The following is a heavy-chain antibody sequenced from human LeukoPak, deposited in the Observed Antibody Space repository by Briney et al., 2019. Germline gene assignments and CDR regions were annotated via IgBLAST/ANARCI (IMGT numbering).Heavy chain of an antibody. CDR2: INSDGSSA. V-gene: IGHV3-74*01. CDR1: GFSFTGVW. D-gene: IGHD3-22*01. CDR3: AIGVVITTAFDN. J-gene: IGHJ4*02. Sequence: GGSLRLSCVASGFSFTGVWMNWVRQAPGKGLEWVSGINSDGSSATYADSVKGRFTISRDNAKNTLYLEMNSLRAEDMAVYYCAIGVVITTAFDNWGQGTLVTVSS.